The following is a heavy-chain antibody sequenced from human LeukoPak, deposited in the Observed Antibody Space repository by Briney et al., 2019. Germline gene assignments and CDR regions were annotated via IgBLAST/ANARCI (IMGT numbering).Heavy chain of an antibody. CDR3: ARSSASYDILTGYYPNLLFDY. J-gene: IGHJ4*02. V-gene: IGHV4-59*08. CDR1: GCSISSYY. CDR2: IYYSGST. D-gene: IGHD3-9*01. Sequence: SETLSLTCTVSGCSISSYYWSWIRQPPGKGLEWIGYIYYSGSTNYDPSLKSRVTISVDTSKNQFSLKLSSVTAADTAVYYCARSSASYDILTGYYPNLLFDYWGQGTLVTVSS.